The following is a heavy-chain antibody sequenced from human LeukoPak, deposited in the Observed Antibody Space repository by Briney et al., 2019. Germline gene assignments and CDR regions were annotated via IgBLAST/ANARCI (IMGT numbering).Heavy chain of an antibody. V-gene: IGHV3-21*01. J-gene: IGHJ6*03. Sequence: GGSLRLSCAASGFTFSSYSMNWVRQAPGKGLEWVSSISISSSYIYYADSVKGRFTISRDNAKNSLYLQMNSLRAEDTAVYYCAKDHEGSGWYYYYYYMDVWGKGTTVTISS. CDR1: GFTFSSYS. D-gene: IGHD6-19*01. CDR2: ISISSSYI. CDR3: AKDHEGSGWYYYYYYMDV.